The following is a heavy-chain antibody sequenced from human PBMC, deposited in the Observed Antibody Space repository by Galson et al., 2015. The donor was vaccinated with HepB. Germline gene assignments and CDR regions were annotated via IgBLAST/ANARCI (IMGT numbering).Heavy chain of an antibody. D-gene: IGHD3-9*01. Sequence: SLRLSCAASGFTFSSFAMSWVRQAPGKGLEWVSAISGNGGTTYYADSVKGRFTISRDNYKDTLYLQINSLRAEDTAVYYCTKALGPGDWFLAYWGQGTLVIVPS. J-gene: IGHJ4*02. CDR3: TKALGPGDWFLAY. CDR2: ISGNGGTT. CDR1: GFTFSSFA. V-gene: IGHV3-23*01.